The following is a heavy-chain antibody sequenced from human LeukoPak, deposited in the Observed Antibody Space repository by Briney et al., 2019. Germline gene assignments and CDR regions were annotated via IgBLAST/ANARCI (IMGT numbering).Heavy chain of an antibody. J-gene: IGHJ4*02. D-gene: IGHD6-6*01. CDR1: GFTFSSYW. V-gene: IGHV3-7*01. CDR2: IKQDGSEK. CDR3: ARSRYSTSSGGFDY. Sequence: GGSLRLSCAASGFTFSSYWMSWVRQAPGKGLEWVANIKQDGSEKYYVDSVKGRFTISRDNAKNSLYLQMNSLRAEDTAVYYCARSRYSTSSGGFDYWGQGILVTVSS.